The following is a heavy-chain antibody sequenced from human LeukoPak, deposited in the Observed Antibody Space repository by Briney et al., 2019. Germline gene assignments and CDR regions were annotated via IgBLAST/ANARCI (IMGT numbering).Heavy chain of an antibody. Sequence: SQTLSLTCAISGDSVSSNSAAWNWIRQSPSRGLEWLGRTYYRSKWYNDYAVSVKSRITINPDTSKNQFSLQLNSVTPEDTAVYYCARVWSLDDIVVVPAGPDAFDIWGQGTMVTVSS. CDR2: TYYRSKWYN. CDR1: GDSVSSNSAA. CDR3: ARVWSLDDIVVVPAGPDAFDI. V-gene: IGHV6-1*01. D-gene: IGHD2-2*01. J-gene: IGHJ3*02.